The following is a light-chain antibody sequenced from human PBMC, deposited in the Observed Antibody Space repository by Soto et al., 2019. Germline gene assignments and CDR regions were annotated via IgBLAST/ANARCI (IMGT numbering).Light chain of an antibody. J-gene: IGKJ2*01. CDR2: EAS. Sequence: DIQMTQYPSSLSASIGDRVTMTCQACQDIGNYLNWFQQRPGRAPKLLISEASHLQTGVPSRFSGRHSGADFTLTISSLLPEDVATYYCQQYEGLPYTFGRGTKLETK. CDR1: QDIGNY. V-gene: IGKV1-33*01. CDR3: QQYEGLPYT.